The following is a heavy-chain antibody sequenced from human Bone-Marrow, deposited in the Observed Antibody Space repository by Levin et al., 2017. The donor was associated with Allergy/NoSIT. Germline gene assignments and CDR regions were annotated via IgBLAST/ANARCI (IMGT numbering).Heavy chain of an antibody. Sequence: PGGSLRLSCSASGFTFSSYAMHWVRQAPGKGLEYVSVINSNGDKTFYADSVKGRFIISRDNSKNTLHLQMSSLRPEDTAVYYCVKLDPYFDRGAYYWDRVDYWGQGTLVTVSS. CDR3: VKLDPYFDRGAYYWDRVDY. CDR1: GFTFSSYA. CDR2: INSNGDKT. J-gene: IGHJ4*02. V-gene: IGHV3-64D*06. D-gene: IGHD3-22*01.